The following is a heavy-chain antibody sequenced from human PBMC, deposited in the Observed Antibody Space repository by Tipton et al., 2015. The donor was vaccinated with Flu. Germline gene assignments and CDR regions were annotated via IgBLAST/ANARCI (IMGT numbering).Heavy chain of an antibody. CDR1: GGSFSGYY. D-gene: IGHD2/OR15-2a*01. CDR2: INHSGST. Sequence: TLSLTCAVYGGSFSGYYWSWIRQPPGKGLEWIGEINHSGSTNYNPSLKSRVTISVDTSKNQFSLKLSSVTAADTAVYYCARRGLLWYFDLWGRGTLVTVSP. J-gene: IGHJ2*01. CDR3: ARRGLLWYFDL. V-gene: IGHV4-34*01.